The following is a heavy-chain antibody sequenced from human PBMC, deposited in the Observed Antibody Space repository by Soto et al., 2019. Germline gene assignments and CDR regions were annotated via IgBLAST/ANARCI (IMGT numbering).Heavy chain of an antibody. J-gene: IGHJ4*02. CDR1: GFTFSSYA. Sequence: TGGSPRLSCAASGFTFSSYAMSWVRQAPGKGLEWVSAISGSGGSTYYADSVKGRFTISRDNSKNTLYLQMDSLRAEDTAVYYCAKTPWSAAGDFDYWGQGTLVTVSS. CDR3: AKTPWSAAGDFDY. D-gene: IGHD6-13*01. V-gene: IGHV3-23*01. CDR2: ISGSGGST.